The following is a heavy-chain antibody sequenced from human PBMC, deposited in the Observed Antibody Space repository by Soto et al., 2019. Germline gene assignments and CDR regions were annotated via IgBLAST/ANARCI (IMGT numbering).Heavy chain of an antibody. J-gene: IGHJ6*02. Sequence: QVQLVQSGAEVKKPGASVKVSCKASGYTFTSYGISWVRQAPGQGLEWMGWISAYNGNTNYAQKLQGRVTMTTDTSTSTAYMELRSLRSDDTAVYYWARVQSQLPQCYYYYGMDVWGQGTTVTVSS. CDR1: GYTFTSYG. D-gene: IGHD2-2*01. V-gene: IGHV1-18*04. CDR3: ARVQSQLPQCYYYYGMDV. CDR2: ISAYNGNT.